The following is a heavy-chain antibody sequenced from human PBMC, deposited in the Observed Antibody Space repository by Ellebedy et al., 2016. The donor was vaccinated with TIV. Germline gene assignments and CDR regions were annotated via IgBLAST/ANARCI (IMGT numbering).Heavy chain of an antibody. V-gene: IGHV4-61*01. CDR1: GGSISSSSYY. J-gene: IGHJ6*02. CDR2: IYYSGST. CDR3: ARAGPPSTMVRGVIRRSGMDV. D-gene: IGHD3-10*01. Sequence: SETLSLTXTVSGGSISSSSYYWSWIRQPPGKGLEWIGYIYYSGSTNYNPSLKSRVTISVDTSKNQFSLKLSSVTAADTAVYYCARAGPPSTMVRGVIRRSGMDVWGQGTTVTVSS.